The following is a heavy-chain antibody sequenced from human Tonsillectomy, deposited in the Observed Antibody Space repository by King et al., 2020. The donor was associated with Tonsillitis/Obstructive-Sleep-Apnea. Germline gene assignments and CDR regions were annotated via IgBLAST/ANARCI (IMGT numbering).Heavy chain of an antibody. V-gene: IGHV3-74*01. CDR1: GFTFSSYS. CDR2: IDSDGSDT. CDR3: AKDCGVGGDRDN. Sequence: VKLVESGGDLVQPGGSLRLSCAASGFTFSSYSMHWVRQAPGKGLVWVSLIDSDGSDTSYADSVKGRFTISRENAKNTLYLQMDSLRDEETAVYYCAKDCGVGGDRDNWGQGTLVTVSS. D-gene: IGHD3-16*01. J-gene: IGHJ4*02.